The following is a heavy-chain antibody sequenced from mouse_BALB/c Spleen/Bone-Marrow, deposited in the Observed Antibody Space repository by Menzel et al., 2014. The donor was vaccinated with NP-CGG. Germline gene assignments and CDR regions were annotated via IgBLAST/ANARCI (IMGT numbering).Heavy chain of an antibody. D-gene: IGHD2-2*01. V-gene: IGHV5-6-3*01. Sequence: EVKVVDSGGGLVQPGGSLKLSCAASGFSFSGYGMSWVRQTPDKRLELVATINSNGGSTYYSDSVKGRFTISRDNAKNTLYLQMSSLKSEDTPKYYCARGYGYDSWFAYWGQGTLVTGSA. CDR3: ARGYGYDSWFAY. J-gene: IGHJ3*01. CDR2: INSNGGST. CDR1: GFSFSGYG.